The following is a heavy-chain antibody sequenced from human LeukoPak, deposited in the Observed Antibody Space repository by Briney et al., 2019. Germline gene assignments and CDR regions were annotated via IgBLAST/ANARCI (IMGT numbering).Heavy chain of an antibody. J-gene: IGHJ4*02. V-gene: IGHV4-34*01. CDR3: ARGRHVIAAAGPPDY. CDR2: INHSGST. D-gene: IGHD6-13*01. Sequence: SSETLSLTCAVYGGSFSGYYWSWIRQPPGKGLEWIGEINHSGSTNYNPSLKSRVTISVDTSKNQFSLKLSSVTAADTAVYYCARGRHVIAAAGPPDYWGQGTLVTVSS. CDR1: GGSFSGYY.